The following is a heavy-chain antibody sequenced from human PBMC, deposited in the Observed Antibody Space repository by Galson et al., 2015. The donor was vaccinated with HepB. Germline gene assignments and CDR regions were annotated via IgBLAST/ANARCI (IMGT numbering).Heavy chain of an antibody. D-gene: IGHD2-2*01. CDR2: MNPNSANT. CDR3: ARGVVPAAMDYYYYYGMDV. CDR1: GYTFTSYD. Sequence: VKVSCKASGYTFTSYDITWVRQATGQGLEWMGWMNPNSANTGYAQKFQGRVTMTRNTSISTVYMELSSLRSEDTAIYYCARGVVPAAMDYYYYYGMDVWGQGTRSPSP. V-gene: IGHV1-8*01. J-gene: IGHJ6*02.